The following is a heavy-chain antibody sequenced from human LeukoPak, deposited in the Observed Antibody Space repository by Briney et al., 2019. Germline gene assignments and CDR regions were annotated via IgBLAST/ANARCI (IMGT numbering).Heavy chain of an antibody. V-gene: IGHV4-39*01. J-gene: IGHJ6*02. CDR2: IYYSGST. CDR1: GGSISSSSYY. Sequence: SETLSLTCTVSGGSISSSSYYWGWIRQPPGKGLEWIGSIYYSGSTYYNPSLKSRVTISVDTSKNQFSLKLSSVTAADTAVYYCARHPNDYGDYGFQKDYYYGMDVWGQETTVTVSS. D-gene: IGHD4-17*01. CDR3: ARHPNDYGDYGFQKDYYYGMDV.